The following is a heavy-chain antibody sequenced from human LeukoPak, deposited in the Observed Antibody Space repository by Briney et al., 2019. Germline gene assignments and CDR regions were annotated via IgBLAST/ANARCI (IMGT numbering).Heavy chain of an antibody. Sequence: PSETLSLTCSVSGGSMNSYYWSWIRQPPGKGLEWIGYIYYSGSTNYNPSLKSRVTISVDTSKNQFSLKLSSVTAADTAVYYCARRMDILTGYYYFDYWGQGTLVTVSS. V-gene: IGHV4-59*08. CDR2: IYYSGST. J-gene: IGHJ4*02. CDR3: ARRMDILTGYYYFDY. CDR1: GGSMNSYY. D-gene: IGHD3-9*01.